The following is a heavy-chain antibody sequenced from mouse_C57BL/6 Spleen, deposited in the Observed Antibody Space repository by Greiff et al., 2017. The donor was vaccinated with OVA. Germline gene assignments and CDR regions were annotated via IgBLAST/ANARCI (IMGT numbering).Heavy chain of an antibody. J-gene: IGHJ1*03. Sequence: EVKLMESGGGLVQPGGSMKLSCVASGFTFSNYWMNWVRQSPEKGLEWVAQIRLKSDNYATHYAESVKGRFTISRDDSKSSVYLQMNNLRAEDTGIYYCTASYDYEWYFDVWGTGTTVTVSS. D-gene: IGHD2-4*01. CDR3: TASYDYEWYFDV. V-gene: IGHV6-3*01. CDR1: GFTFSNYW. CDR2: IRLKSDNYAT.